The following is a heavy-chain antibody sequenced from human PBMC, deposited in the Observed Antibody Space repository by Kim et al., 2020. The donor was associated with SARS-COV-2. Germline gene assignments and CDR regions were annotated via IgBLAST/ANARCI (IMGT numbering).Heavy chain of an antibody. D-gene: IGHD1-26*01. CDR1: GFTFSDHY. J-gene: IGHJ3*02. CDR3: AGEVRGQWDGSSIDAFDI. V-gene: IGHV3-72*01. Sequence: GGSLRLSCAASGFTFSDHYMDWVRQAPGKGLEWVGRSRNKANSYTTEYAASVKDRFTISRDDSKNSLYLQMNSLKTEDTAVYYCAGEVRGQWDGSSIDAFDIWGQGTMVTVSS. CDR2: SRNKANSYTT.